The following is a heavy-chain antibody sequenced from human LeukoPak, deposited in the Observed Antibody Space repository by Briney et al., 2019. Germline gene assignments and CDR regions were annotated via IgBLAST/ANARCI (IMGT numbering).Heavy chain of an antibody. J-gene: IGHJ3*02. CDR1: GGSISSGGYS. V-gene: IGHV4-30-2*01. CDR2: IYHSGST. D-gene: IGHD5-12*01. Sequence: SETLSLTCAVSGGSISSGGYSWSWIRQPPGEGLEWIGYIYHSGSTYYNPSLKSRVTIPVDRSKNQFSLKLSSVTAADTAVYYCAREDVDIVATGEGAFDIWGQGTMVTVSS. CDR3: AREDVDIVATGEGAFDI.